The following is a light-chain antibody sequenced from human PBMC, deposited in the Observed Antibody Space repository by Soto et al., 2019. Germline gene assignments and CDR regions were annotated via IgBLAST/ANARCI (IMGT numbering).Light chain of an antibody. CDR1: QSLLHSDGKTY. J-gene: IGKJ5*01. V-gene: IGKV2D-29*01. Sequence: VLTQPASVSGSPGQSITISCKSSQSLLHSDGKTYFYWFLQRSGQPPQLLIYEVSNRFSGVPHRFSGSGSGTEFTLKISRVEAEDVGVYYCMQGSHWPPITFGQGTRLEIK. CDR2: EVS. CDR3: MQGSHWPPIT.